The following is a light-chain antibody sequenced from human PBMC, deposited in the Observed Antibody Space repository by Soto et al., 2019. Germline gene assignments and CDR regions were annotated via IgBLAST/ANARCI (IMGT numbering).Light chain of an antibody. Sequence: EIVLTQSPATLSLSPGERATLSCRASQSVSRYLAWYQQKPGQAPRLLLYDASNRATGIPARFSGSGSGTDFTLTINSLVPEDFAVYYCQQRSDWPRTFGQGTKVEIK. CDR3: QQRSDWPRT. CDR2: DAS. CDR1: QSVSRY. V-gene: IGKV3-11*01. J-gene: IGKJ1*01.